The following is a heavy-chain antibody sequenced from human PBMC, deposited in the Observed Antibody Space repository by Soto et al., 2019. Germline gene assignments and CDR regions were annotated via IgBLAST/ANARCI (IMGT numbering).Heavy chain of an antibody. CDR1: GFTFSSYW. CDR3: VRNIAAASHDALDI. J-gene: IGHJ3*02. D-gene: IGHD6-25*01. V-gene: IGHV3-7*01. CDR2: IKQDGSEK. Sequence: GGSLRLSCAASGFTFSSYWMSWVRQAPGKGLEWVAKIKQDGSEKYYVDSVKGRFTISRDNSKNSLYLQMNSLRAEDTAVYFCVRNIAAASHDALDIWGQGTMVTFSS.